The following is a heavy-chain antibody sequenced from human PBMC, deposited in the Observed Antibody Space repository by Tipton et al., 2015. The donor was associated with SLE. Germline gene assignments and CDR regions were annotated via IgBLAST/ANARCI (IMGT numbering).Heavy chain of an antibody. D-gene: IGHD1-26*01. CDR1: GGSISGHY. Sequence: TLSLTCTVSGGSISGHYWSWIRQPPGKGLEWIGYIHHGGSTNYNPSLQSRVTISRDPSKNQFSLKLSSATAADTAVYYCAGDQGGVGDFDYWGQGTLVTVSS. V-gene: IGHV4-59*11. CDR3: AGDQGGVGDFDY. CDR2: IHHGGST. J-gene: IGHJ4*02.